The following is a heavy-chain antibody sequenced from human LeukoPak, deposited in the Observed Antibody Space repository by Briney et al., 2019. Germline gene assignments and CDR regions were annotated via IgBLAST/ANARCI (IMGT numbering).Heavy chain of an antibody. CDR1: GYTFTSYD. J-gene: IGHJ4*02. D-gene: IGHD6-19*01. CDR3: ARGSSWGVASSAVAGNFDY. CDR2: ISAYNGNT. V-gene: IGHV1-18*01. Sequence: ASVKVSCKASGYTFTSYDISWVRQAPGQGLEWMGWISAYNGNTNYAQKLQGRVTMTTDTSTSTAYMELRSLRSDDTAVYYCARGSSWGVASSAVAGNFDYWGQGTLVTVSS.